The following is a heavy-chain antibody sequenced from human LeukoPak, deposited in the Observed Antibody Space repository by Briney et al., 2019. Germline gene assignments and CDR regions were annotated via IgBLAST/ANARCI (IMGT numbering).Heavy chain of an antibody. Sequence: SETLSLTCAVYGGSFSGYYWSWIRQPPGKGLEWIGEINHSGSTNYNPSLKSRVTISVDTSKNQFSLKLTSVTAADTAVYYCAREVAYYGSGSYFFDYWGQGTLVTVSS. CDR3: AREVAYYGSGSYFFDY. CDR2: INHSGST. D-gene: IGHD3-10*01. CDR1: GGSFSGYY. V-gene: IGHV4-34*01. J-gene: IGHJ4*02.